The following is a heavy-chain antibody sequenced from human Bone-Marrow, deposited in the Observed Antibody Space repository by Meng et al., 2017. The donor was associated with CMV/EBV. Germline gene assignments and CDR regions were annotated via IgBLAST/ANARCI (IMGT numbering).Heavy chain of an antibody. CDR1: GGSISSSSYY. Sequence: GSLRLSCTVSGGSISSSSYYWGWIRQPPGKGLEWIGSIYYSGSTYYNPSLKSRVTISVDTSKNQFSLKLSSVTAADTAVYYCAREIGTYYDFWSGYYLDYWGQGTLVTVSS. CDR3: AREIGTYYDFWSGYYLDY. V-gene: IGHV4-39*07. CDR2: IYYSGST. D-gene: IGHD3-3*01. J-gene: IGHJ4*02.